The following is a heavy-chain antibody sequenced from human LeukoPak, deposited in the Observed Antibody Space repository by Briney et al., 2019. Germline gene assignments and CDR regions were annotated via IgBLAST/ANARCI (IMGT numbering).Heavy chain of an antibody. CDR1: GFTFSSYW. V-gene: IGHV3-7*03. CDR3: ARARGAGPGAHFDY. Sequence: PGGSLRLSCAASGFTFSSYWMTWVRQAPGKGPECVANIKQDGSDKNYVDSVKGRFTISRDNAKNSLYLQMNSLRAEDAAAYYCARARGAGPGAHFDYWGQGTLVTVSS. CDR2: IKQDGSDK. D-gene: IGHD3-10*01. J-gene: IGHJ4*02.